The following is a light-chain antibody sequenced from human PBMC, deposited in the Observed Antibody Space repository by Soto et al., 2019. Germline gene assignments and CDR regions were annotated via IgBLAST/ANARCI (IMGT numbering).Light chain of an antibody. Sequence: EIVMTQSPATLSVSPGERATLSCRASQSVNYNLAWYQQKPGQATRLIIYGASSRATGIPDRFSGSGSGAEFTLTITNLQSEDFAVYYCQQSHNWPWTFGRGTKVDI. CDR3: QQSHNWPWT. CDR2: GAS. J-gene: IGKJ1*01. CDR1: QSVNYN. V-gene: IGKV3D-15*01.